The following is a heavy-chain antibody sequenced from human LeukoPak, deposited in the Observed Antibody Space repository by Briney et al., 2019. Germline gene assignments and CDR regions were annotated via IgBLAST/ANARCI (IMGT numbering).Heavy chain of an antibody. CDR3: AKYSSSSGDWYFDL. D-gene: IGHD6-13*01. J-gene: IGHJ2*01. CDR2: IIPIVGIA. Sequence: SVKVSCKASGYTFTGYYMHWVRQAPGQGLEWMGRIIPIVGIANYAQKFQGRVTMTADKSTSTAYMELSSLRSEDTAVYYCAKYSSSSGDWYFDLWGRGTLVTVSS. CDR1: GYTFTGYY. V-gene: IGHV1-69*02.